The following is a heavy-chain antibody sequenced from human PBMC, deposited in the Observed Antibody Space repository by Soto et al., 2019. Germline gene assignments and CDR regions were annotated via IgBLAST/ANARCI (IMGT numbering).Heavy chain of an antibody. Sequence: GGSLRLSCAASGFTFSSYSMNWVRQAPGKGLEWVSSISSSSSYIYYADSVKGRFTISRDNAKNSRYLQMNSLRAEDTAVYYCARDNNSRLFFWSGYYSKADYYYYYYMDVWGKGTTVTVSS. V-gene: IGHV3-21*01. CDR1: GFTFSSYS. CDR2: ISSSSSYI. D-gene: IGHD3-3*01. CDR3: ARDNNSRLFFWSGYYSKADYYYYYYMDV. J-gene: IGHJ6*03.